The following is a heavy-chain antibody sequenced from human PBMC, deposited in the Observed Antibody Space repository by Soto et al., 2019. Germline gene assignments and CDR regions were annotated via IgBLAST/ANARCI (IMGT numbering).Heavy chain of an antibody. D-gene: IGHD2-15*01. Sequence: SVKGSCKAPGCSFSTYVISRLRHAPGQGLEWMGGVIPIFGTPKYAQKFQGRVTITADESTSTGYMELRSLRSEDTAVYYCARSQGGSSSLDIYYYYYYGMDVWGKGTTDPVSS. V-gene: IGHV1-69*13. J-gene: IGHJ6*04. CDR3: ARSQGGSSSLDIYYYYYYGMDV. CDR1: GCSFSTYV. CDR2: VIPIFGTP.